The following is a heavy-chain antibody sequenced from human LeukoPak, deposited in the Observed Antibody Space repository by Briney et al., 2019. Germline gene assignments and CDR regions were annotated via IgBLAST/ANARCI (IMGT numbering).Heavy chain of an antibody. Sequence: GASVKVSCKASGYTFTSYGISWVRQAPGQGLEWMGWISAYNGNTNYAQKLQGRVTMTTDTSTSTAYMELRSLRSDDTAVYYCARDHRSSGYYPDAFDIWGQGTIVTVSS. J-gene: IGHJ3*02. D-gene: IGHD3-22*01. CDR1: GYTFTSYG. CDR2: ISAYNGNT. V-gene: IGHV1-18*01. CDR3: ARDHRSSGYYPDAFDI.